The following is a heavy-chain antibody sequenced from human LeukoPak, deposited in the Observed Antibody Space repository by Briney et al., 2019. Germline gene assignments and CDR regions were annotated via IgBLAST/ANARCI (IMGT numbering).Heavy chain of an antibody. Sequence: PSETLSLTCAVDGGSFSGYYWSWIRQPPGKGLEWIGEINHSGSINYNPSLKSRVTISVDTSKNQFSLKLSSVTAADTAVYYCARGPSTRRRYSSSWYAGGWFDPWGQGTLVTVSS. CDR2: INHSGSI. CDR3: ARGPSTRRRYSSSWYAGGWFDP. D-gene: IGHD6-13*01. CDR1: GGSFSGYY. V-gene: IGHV4-34*01. J-gene: IGHJ5*02.